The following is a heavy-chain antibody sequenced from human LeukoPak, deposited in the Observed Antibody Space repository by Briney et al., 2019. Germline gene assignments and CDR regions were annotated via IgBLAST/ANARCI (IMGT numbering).Heavy chain of an antibody. CDR1: GFTFSSYS. J-gene: IGHJ5*02. CDR3: ARDAGGRTQREGWFDP. Sequence: GGSLRLSCAASGFTFSSYSMNWVRQAPGKGLEWVSSINSDSIWIYYADSVRGRFTISRDNARNSLYLQMNSLRVEDTAIYYCARDAGGRTQREGWFDPWGQGTLVTVSS. V-gene: IGHV3-21*01. CDR2: INSDSIWI. D-gene: IGHD1-1*01.